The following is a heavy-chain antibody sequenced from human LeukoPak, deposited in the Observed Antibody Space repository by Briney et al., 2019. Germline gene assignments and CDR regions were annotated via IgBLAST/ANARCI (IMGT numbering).Heavy chain of an antibody. CDR1: GGSFSGYY. Sequence: SETLSLTCAVYGGSFSGYYWSWIRQPPGKGLEWIGEINHSGSTNYNPSLKSRVTISVDTSKNQFSLKLSSVTAADTAVYYCAGLLRYFDWQVDYWGQGTLVTVSS. D-gene: IGHD3-9*01. CDR3: AGLLRYFDWQVDY. J-gene: IGHJ4*02. CDR2: INHSGST. V-gene: IGHV4-34*01.